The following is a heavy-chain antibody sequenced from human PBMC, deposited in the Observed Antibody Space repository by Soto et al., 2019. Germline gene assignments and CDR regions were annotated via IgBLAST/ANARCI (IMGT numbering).Heavy chain of an antibody. V-gene: IGHV4-34*01. J-gene: IGHJ6*02. CDR2: INHSGST. CDR3: ARNLVYDFWSGPYGMDV. CDR1: GGSFSGYY. D-gene: IGHD3-3*01. Sequence: SETLSLTCAVYGGSFSGYYWSWIRQPPGKGLEWIGEINHSGSTNYNPSLKSRVTISVDTSKSQFSLKLSSVTAADTAVYYCARNLVYDFWSGPYGMDVWGQGTTVTVSS.